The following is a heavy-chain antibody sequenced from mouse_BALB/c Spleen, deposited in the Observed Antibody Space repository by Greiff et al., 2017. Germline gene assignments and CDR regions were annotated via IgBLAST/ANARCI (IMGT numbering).Heavy chain of an antibody. D-gene: IGHD2-4*01. Sequence: EVQRVESGGGLVQPGGSRKLSCAASGFTFSSFGMHWVRQAPEKGLEWVAYISSGSSTIYYADTVKGRFTISRDNPKNTLFLQMTSLRSEDTAMYYCARRGYYDYDGYYAMDYWGQGTSVTVSS. J-gene: IGHJ4*01. CDR3: ARRGYYDYDGYYAMDY. V-gene: IGHV5-17*02. CDR2: ISSGSSTI. CDR1: GFTFSSFG.